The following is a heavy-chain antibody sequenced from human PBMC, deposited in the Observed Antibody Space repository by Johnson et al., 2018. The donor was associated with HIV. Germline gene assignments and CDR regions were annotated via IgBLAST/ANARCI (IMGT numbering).Heavy chain of an antibody. CDR1: GFTFSSYA. Sequence: QVQLMESGGGVVQPGRSLRLSCAASGFTFSSYAMHWVRQAPGKGLEWVAVISYDGSNKYYADSVKGRFTISRDNSKNTLYLQMNSLRAEDTAVYYCAKAASSAPHAFDIWGQGTMVTVSS. J-gene: IGHJ3*02. V-gene: IGHV3-30*04. CDR2: ISYDGSNK. CDR3: AKAASSAPHAFDI. D-gene: IGHD6-6*01.